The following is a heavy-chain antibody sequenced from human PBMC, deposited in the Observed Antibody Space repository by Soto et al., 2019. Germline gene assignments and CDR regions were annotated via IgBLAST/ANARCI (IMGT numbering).Heavy chain of an antibody. J-gene: IGHJ5*02. CDR1: GFKFDDYS. CDR2: ISWDGTRT. CDR3: AAADYGDYPNWFDP. Sequence: RLVESGGAVVQPGGSLRLSCATSGFKFDDYSMHWVRQTPVKGLEWVSLISWDGTRTNYADSVRGRFTISRDSSKKSLYLQMNNLRIEDTALYYCAAADYGDYPNWFDPWGQGTLVTVSS. D-gene: IGHD4-17*01. V-gene: IGHV3-43*01.